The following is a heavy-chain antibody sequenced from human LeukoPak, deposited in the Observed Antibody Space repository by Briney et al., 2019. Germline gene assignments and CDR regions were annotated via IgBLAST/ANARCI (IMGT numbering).Heavy chain of an antibody. V-gene: IGHV3-74*01. Sequence: GGSLRLSCAASGFTFSSYWMHWVRQAPGKGLVWVSRINSDGSSTSYADSVKGRFTISRDNAKNTLYLQMNSLRAEDTAVYYCARDPAPPYYYDSSSMGDAFDIWGQGTMVTVSS. CDR2: INSDGSST. J-gene: IGHJ3*02. CDR3: ARDPAPPYYYDSSSMGDAFDI. D-gene: IGHD3-22*01. CDR1: GFTFSSYW.